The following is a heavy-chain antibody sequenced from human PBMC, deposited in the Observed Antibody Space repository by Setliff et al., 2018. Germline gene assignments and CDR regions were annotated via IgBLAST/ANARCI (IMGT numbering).Heavy chain of an antibody. CDR3: ATIAATGRAPDMDV. J-gene: IGHJ6*02. D-gene: IGHD6-13*01. CDR1: GYSISSGYY. Sequence: SETLSLTCAVSGYSISSGYYWGWIRQPPGKGLEWIGSIYHSGSTNYNPSLKSRVTLSVDTSKNQFSLKLTSVTAADTGVYYCATIAATGRAPDMDVWGPGTTVTVSS. V-gene: IGHV4-38-2*01. CDR2: IYHSGST.